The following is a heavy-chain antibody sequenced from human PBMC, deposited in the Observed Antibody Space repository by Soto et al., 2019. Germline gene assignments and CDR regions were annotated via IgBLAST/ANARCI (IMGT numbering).Heavy chain of an antibody. CDR1: GFRFSNYA. CDR2: ISAGGSNT. J-gene: IGHJ4*02. D-gene: IGHD6-6*01. Sequence: GGSLRLSCAASGFRFSNYAMNWVRQAPGKGLEWVSAISAGGSNTNYADSVKGRFTISSDNSKNTLYLQMNGLRADDTAVYYCAKEYSTSFDYWGQGTPGTVSS. CDR3: AKEYSTSFDY. V-gene: IGHV3-23*01.